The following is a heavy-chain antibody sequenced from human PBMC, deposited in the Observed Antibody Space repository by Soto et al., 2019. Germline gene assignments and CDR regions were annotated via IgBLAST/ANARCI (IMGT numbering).Heavy chain of an antibody. CDR3: ARDRRTGTTEL. CDR1: GFTFSAYY. D-gene: IGHD1-7*01. CDR2: ISSSGSTI. Sequence: PGGSLRLSCAAPGFTFSAYYMSWIRQAPGKGLEWVSYISSSGSTIYYADSVKGRFTISRDNAKNSLYLQMNSLRAEDTAVYYCARDRRTGTTELWGQGTLVTVSS. V-gene: IGHV3-11*01. J-gene: IGHJ4*02.